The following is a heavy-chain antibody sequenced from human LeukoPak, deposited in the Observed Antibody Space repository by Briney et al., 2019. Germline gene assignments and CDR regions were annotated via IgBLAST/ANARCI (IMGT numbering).Heavy chain of an antibody. D-gene: IGHD3-22*01. Sequence: SETLSLTCTVSGGSISSYYWSWIRQPPGKGLEWIGYIYYSGSTNYNPSLKSRVTISVDTSKNQFSLKLSSVTAADTAVYYCVCSHDSSGYSSGMGVWGQGTTVTVSS. CDR1: GGSISSYY. J-gene: IGHJ6*02. CDR3: VCSHDSSGYSSGMGV. V-gene: IGHV4-59*01. CDR2: IYYSGST.